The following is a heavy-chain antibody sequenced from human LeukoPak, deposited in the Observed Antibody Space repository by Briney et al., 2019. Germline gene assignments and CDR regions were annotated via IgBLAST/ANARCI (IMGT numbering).Heavy chain of an antibody. J-gene: IGHJ4*02. CDR1: GFSVSDAY. CDR2: IISKSDGGTT. D-gene: IGHD5-24*01. Sequence: GGSLRLSCAASGFSVSDAYMSWVRQTPGKRLEWIGRIISKSDGGTTDYAAPVKDRFITSRDDSKGTLYLQLNSLRTDDTAVYYCLAQYYFDYWGRGTLVTVSS. V-gene: IGHV3-15*01. CDR3: LAQYYFDY.